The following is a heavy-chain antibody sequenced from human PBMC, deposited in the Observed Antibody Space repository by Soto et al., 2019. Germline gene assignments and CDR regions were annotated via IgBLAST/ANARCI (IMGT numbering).Heavy chain of an antibody. V-gene: IGHV4-59*01. J-gene: IGHJ4*02. Sequence: SETLSLTGNVSVTSIIAYYWTWIRQPPGKALEWIGYISYRGSTKYNPSLKSRVAISLDTSRNQFSLKLTPVTASDTAIYFCARDPELHGLDYWGQGTLVTVSS. CDR2: ISYRGST. D-gene: IGHD2-21*01. CDR3: ARDPELHGLDY. CDR1: VTSIIAYY.